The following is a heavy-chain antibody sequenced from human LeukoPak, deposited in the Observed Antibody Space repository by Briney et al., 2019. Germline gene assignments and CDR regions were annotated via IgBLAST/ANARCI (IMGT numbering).Heavy chain of an antibody. Sequence: PSETLSLTCTVSTGSISSDTYFWSWIRQPAGKGLEWIGRMSSSGISTYSPSLKSRFTISIDTSRNQFSMNLNSVTAADTAVYYCATYSSGWYPFDYWGQGPLVTVSS. CDR2: MSSSGIS. V-gene: IGHV4-61*02. J-gene: IGHJ4*02. D-gene: IGHD6-19*01. CDR3: ATYSSGWYPFDY. CDR1: TGSISSDTYF.